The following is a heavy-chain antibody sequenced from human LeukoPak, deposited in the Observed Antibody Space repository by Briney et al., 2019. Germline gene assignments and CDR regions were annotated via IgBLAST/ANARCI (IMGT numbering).Heavy chain of an antibody. CDR3: AHRQDYVWGSYRVTYFDY. CDR2: IYWDDDK. Sequence: SGPTLVKPTQTLTLTCTFSGFSLSTSGVGVGWIRQPPGKALEWLALIYWDDDKRYSPSLKSRLTITKDTSKNQVVLTMTNMDPVDTATYYCAHRQDYVWGSYRVTYFDYWGQGTLVTVSS. D-gene: IGHD3-16*02. CDR1: GFSLSTSGVG. V-gene: IGHV2-5*02. J-gene: IGHJ4*02.